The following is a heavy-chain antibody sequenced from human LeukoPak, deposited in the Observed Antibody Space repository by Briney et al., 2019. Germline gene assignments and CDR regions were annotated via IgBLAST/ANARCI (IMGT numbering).Heavy chain of an antibody. D-gene: IGHD2-2*01. V-gene: IGHV3-30*02. J-gene: IGHJ4*02. CDR3: VKDGTIVVVPAAIGNFDY. Sequence: GGSLRLSCAASGFTFSSYGMHWVRQAPGKGLEWVAVIRYDGSNKYYADSVKGRFTISRDNSKNTLYLQMNSLRAEDTAVYYCVKDGTIVVVPAAIGNFDYWGQGTLVTVSS. CDR1: GFTFSSYG. CDR2: IRYDGSNK.